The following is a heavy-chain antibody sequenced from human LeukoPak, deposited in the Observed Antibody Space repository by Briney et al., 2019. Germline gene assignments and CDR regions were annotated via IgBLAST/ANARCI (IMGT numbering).Heavy chain of an antibody. CDR2: ISGHGDIT. CDR1: GFIFRNYG. J-gene: IGHJ5*02. V-gene: IGHV3-23*01. CDR3: AKDGRDSSGSYNWFDP. D-gene: IGHD6-19*01. Sequence: GGSLRLSCAASGFIFRNYGMNWVRQAPGKGLEWVSGISGHGDITYYADSVKGRFTIPRDNSKNTLYLQMNSLRAEDTAVYYCAKDGRDSSGSYNWFDPWGQGTLVTVSS.